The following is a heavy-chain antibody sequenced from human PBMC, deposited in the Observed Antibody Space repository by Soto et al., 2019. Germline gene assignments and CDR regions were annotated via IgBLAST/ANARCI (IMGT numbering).Heavy chain of an antibody. Sequence: EVHLLDSGGGLVQPGGSLRLSCAASGFTFSNYVMSWVRQAPGKGLEWVSAISGSGDNTYYADSGKGRFTISRDNSKNTLCLQMNSLRAEDTAVYYCAKLPLVLVLGFDYWGQGTLVTVSS. J-gene: IGHJ4*02. V-gene: IGHV3-23*01. CDR3: AKLPLVLVLGFDY. CDR1: GFTFSNYV. D-gene: IGHD2-8*02. CDR2: ISGSGDNT.